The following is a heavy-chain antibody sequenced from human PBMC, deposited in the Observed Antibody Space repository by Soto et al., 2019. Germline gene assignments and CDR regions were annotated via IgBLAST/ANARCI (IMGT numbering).Heavy chain of an antibody. V-gene: IGHV6-1*01. J-gene: IGHJ5*01. Sequence: SQTLSLTCAISGDSVSSNDATWDWIRHSPSRGLEWLGRTYYRSKWQGDYAVSVKSRISINPDTSNNQLSLQLNSVTPDDTAVYYCARLIGNSWLDSWGQGTLVTVPQ. CDR3: ARLIGNSWLDS. CDR2: TYYRSKWQG. D-gene: IGHD3-16*01. CDR1: GDSVSSNDAT.